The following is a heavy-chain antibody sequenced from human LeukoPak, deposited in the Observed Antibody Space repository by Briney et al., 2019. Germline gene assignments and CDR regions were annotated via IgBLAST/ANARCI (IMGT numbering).Heavy chain of an antibody. CDR1: GFTFSSYG. Sequence: GRSLRLSCAASGFTFSSYGMHWVRQAPGKGLEWVSYISSRATAIYYADSVKGRFTSSRDNAKNSLYLQMNSLRAEDTAVYYCAELGITMIGGVWGKGTTVTISS. CDR3: AELGITMIGGV. J-gene: IGHJ6*04. V-gene: IGHV3-48*04. D-gene: IGHD3-10*02. CDR2: ISSRATAI.